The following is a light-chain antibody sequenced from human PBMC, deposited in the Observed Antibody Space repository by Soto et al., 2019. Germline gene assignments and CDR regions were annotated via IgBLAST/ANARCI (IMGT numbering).Light chain of an antibody. CDR2: WTS. V-gene: IGKV4-1*01. Sequence: DIVMTQSPDSLAVSLGERATINCKSSQSVLYSSNNKNYLAWYQQKPGQPPKLLISWTSTRESGVPDRFSGSGSETDFTLTISSLQAEDVAVYYCQQHFSTPLSLGGGTKVEI. CDR1: QSVLYSSNNKNY. J-gene: IGKJ4*01. CDR3: QQHFSTPLS.